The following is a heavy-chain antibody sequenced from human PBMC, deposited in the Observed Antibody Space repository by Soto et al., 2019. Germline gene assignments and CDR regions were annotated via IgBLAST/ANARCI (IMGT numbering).Heavy chain of an antibody. V-gene: IGHV3-23*01. CDR3: AKKVNSGPGSQYFDY. D-gene: IGHD3-10*01. J-gene: IGHJ4*02. CDR2: FRTGGDDGTT. CDR1: GFTFSSYW. Sequence: GGSLRLSCAASGFTFSSYWMSWVRQAPGKGLEWVSGFRTGGDDGTTYYADSVKGRFTISRDNSKNTLFLQMNSLRAEDTAIYYCAKKVNSGPGSQYFDYWGQGTLVTVSS.